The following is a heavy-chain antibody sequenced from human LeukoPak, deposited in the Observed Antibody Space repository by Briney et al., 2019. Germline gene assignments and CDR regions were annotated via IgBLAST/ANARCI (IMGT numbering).Heavy chain of an antibody. CDR1: GGSIKGYH. J-gene: IGHJ3*02. V-gene: IGHV4-4*08. Sequence: SETLSLTCTVSGGSIKGYHWSWIRQPPGKGLEWIGYIYSNEATEYKPSLKSRVTISADTSKNQFSLKLTSVTAADAAMYHCARRNDFHIWGQGTMVTVSS. CDR3: ARRNDFHI. CDR2: IYSNEAT.